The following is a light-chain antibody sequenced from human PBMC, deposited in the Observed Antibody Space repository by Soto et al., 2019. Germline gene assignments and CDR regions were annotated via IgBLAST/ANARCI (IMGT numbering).Light chain of an antibody. CDR3: QQYDNVPLT. Sequence: DIQMTQSPSSLSASVADRVTITCQASHHISNSLNWYQQKPGKAPKLLIYDASNLEIGVPSRFSGSGSGTDFTFTISSLQPEDIATYYCQQYDNVPLTFGGGTTVEIK. CDR1: HHISNS. CDR2: DAS. V-gene: IGKV1-33*01. J-gene: IGKJ4*01.